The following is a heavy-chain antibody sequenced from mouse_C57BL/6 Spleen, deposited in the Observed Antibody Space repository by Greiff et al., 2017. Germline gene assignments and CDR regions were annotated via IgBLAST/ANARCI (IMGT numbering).Heavy chain of an antibody. CDR1: GYTFTSYW. V-gene: IGHV1-64*01. Sequence: QVQLKEPGAELVKPGASVKLSCKASGYTFTSYWMHWVKQRPGQGLEWIGMIHPNSGSTNYNETFKSKATLTVDKSTSTAYMQLSSLTSEDSAVYYCARITTVVDKFAYWGQGTLVTVSA. CDR3: ARITTVVDKFAY. J-gene: IGHJ3*01. D-gene: IGHD1-1*01. CDR2: IHPNSGST.